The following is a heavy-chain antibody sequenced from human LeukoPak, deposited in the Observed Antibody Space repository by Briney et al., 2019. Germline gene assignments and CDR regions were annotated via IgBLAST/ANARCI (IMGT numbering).Heavy chain of an antibody. CDR1: GGSFSGYY. CDR3: ARGRGDYVWGSYRYNPHYFDY. V-gene: IGHV4-34*01. CDR2: INHSGST. Sequence: SETLSLTCDVYGGSFSGYYWSWIRQPPGKGLEWIGEINHSGSTNYNPSLKSRVTISVDTSKNQFSLKLSSVTAADTAVYYCARGRGDYVWGSYRYNPHYFDYWGQGTLVTVSS. D-gene: IGHD3-16*02. J-gene: IGHJ4*02.